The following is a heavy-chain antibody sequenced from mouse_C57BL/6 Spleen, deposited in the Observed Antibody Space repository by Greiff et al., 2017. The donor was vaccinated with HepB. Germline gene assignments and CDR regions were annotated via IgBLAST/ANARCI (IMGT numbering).Heavy chain of an antibody. CDR2: IDPSDSYT. V-gene: IGHV1-50*01. Sequence: VQLQQPGAELVKPGASVKLSCKASGYTFTSYWMQWVKQRPGQGLEWIGEIDPSDSYTNYNQKFKGKATLTVDTSSSTAYMPLSSLTSEDSAVYYCAIWGGSSSAWFAYWGQGTLVTVSA. D-gene: IGHD1-1*01. CDR3: AIWGGSSSAWFAY. CDR1: GYTFTSYW. J-gene: IGHJ3*01.